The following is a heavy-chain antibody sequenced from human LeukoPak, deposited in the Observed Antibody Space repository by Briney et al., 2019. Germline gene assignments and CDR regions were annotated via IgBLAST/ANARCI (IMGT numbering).Heavy chain of an antibody. J-gene: IGHJ4*02. CDR1: GGSISSYY. CDR3: ASRKLGNDY. V-gene: IGHV4-4*07. Sequence: SETLSLTCTVSGGSISSYYWSWIRQPAGKGLEWIGCIFPSGSTSYNPSLKSRVTISADTSKDQFSLKLSSVTAADTAVYYCASRKLGNDYWGQGTLVTVTS. CDR2: IFPSGST. D-gene: IGHD7-27*01.